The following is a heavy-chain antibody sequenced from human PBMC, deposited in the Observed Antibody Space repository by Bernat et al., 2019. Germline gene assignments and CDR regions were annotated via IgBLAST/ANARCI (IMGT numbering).Heavy chain of an antibody. V-gene: IGHV3-15*07. CDR3: TTQSTTLDY. J-gene: IGHJ4*02. D-gene: IGHD1-1*01. CDR1: DFTFSKTW. Sequence: EVQLVESGGGLVKPGGSLRLSCAVSDFTFSKTWMHWVRQAPGKGWEWVGRIKSKSDGETTDYAAPVKGRFTISRDDSKNTLYLQMNSLKTEDTAVYYCTTQSTTLDYWGQGTLVTVSP. CDR2: IKSKSDGETT.